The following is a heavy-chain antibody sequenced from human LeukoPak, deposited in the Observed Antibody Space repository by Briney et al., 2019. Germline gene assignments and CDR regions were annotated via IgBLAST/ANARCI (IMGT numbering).Heavy chain of an antibody. D-gene: IGHD4-17*01. CDR1: GGSISSYY. V-gene: IGHV4-59*01. CDR3: ARAGYGDPTFFDY. J-gene: IGHJ4*02. CDR2: IYYSGST. Sequence: SETLSLTCTVSGGSISSYYWSWIRQPPGKGLEWIGYIYYSGSTNYNPSLKSRVTISVDTSKNQFSLKLSSVTAADTAVYYCARAGYGDPTFFDYWGQGTLVTVSS.